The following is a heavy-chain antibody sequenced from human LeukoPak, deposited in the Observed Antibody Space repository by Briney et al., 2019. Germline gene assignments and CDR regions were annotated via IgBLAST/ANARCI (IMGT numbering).Heavy chain of an antibody. Sequence: PGGSLRLSCAASGFTFSSYGMHWVRQAPGKGLEWVAVISYDGSNKYYADSVKGRFTISRDNSKNTLYLQMNSLRAEDTAVYYCAKGLLAGKYYYYGMDVWGQGTTVTVSS. CDR1: GFTFSSYG. CDR2: ISYDGSNK. D-gene: IGHD6-19*01. CDR3: AKGLLAGKYYYYGMDV. V-gene: IGHV3-30*18. J-gene: IGHJ6*02.